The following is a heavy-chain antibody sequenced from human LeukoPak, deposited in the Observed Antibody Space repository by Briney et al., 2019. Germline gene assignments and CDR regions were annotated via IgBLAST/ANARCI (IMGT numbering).Heavy chain of an antibody. J-gene: IGHJ4*02. CDR3: ARESRTLGYFDY. CDR2: IYTSGST. CDR1: GGSISSGSYY. Sequence: SQTLSLTCTVSGGSISSGSYYWSWIRQPAGKGLEGIGRIYTSGSTNYNPSLKSRVTISVDTSKNQFSLKLSSVTAADTAVYYCARESRTLGYFDYWGQGTLVTVSS. V-gene: IGHV4-61*02. D-gene: IGHD1-26*01.